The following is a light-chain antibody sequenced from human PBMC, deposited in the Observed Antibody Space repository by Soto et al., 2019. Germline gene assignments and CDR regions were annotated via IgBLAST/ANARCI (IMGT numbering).Light chain of an antibody. V-gene: IGKV3-20*01. Sequence: EIVLTQSPGTLSLSPGERATLSCRASQSVSSSYLAWYQQKPGQAPRLLIYGPSSRATGIPDRFSGSESGTDFTLTISRLEPEDLAVYYCQQYGSSHTFGQGTKLEIK. J-gene: IGKJ2*01. CDR3: QQYGSSHT. CDR1: QSVSSSY. CDR2: GPS.